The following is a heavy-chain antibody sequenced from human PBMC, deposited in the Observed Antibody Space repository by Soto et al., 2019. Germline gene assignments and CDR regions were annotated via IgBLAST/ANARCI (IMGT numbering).Heavy chain of an antibody. CDR1: GGSISSGGYS. CDR2: IYHSGST. V-gene: IGHV4-30-2*01. CDR3: AAGGGLPRYY. J-gene: IGHJ4*02. D-gene: IGHD5-12*01. Sequence: SETLSLTCAVSGGSISSGGYSWRWIRQPPGKGLEWIGYIYHSGSTYYNPSLKSRVTISVDRSKNQFSLKLSSVTAADPAVYYCAAGGGLPRYYWGQGTLVTVSS.